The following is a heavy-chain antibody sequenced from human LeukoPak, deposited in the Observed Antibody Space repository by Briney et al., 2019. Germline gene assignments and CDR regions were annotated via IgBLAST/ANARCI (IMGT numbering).Heavy chain of an antibody. Sequence: GGSLRLSCAASGFTFSSYAMSWVRQAPGKGLEWVAAISGNAVSTSYADSVRGRFTISRDNSKNTLYLQMNHLRAEDTAVYYCAKELSYSDYDLDYWGQGTLVTVSS. V-gene: IGHV3-23*01. CDR2: ISGNAVST. CDR3: AKELSYSDYDLDY. J-gene: IGHJ4*02. CDR1: GFTFSSYA. D-gene: IGHD5-12*01.